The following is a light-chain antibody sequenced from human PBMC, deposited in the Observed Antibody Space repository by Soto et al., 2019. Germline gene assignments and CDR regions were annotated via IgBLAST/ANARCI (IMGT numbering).Light chain of an antibody. Sequence: QSVLTQPPSVSGSPGQSVTISCTGTSTEVGYYNRVSWYQQPPGTTPKLTIYEVSNRPSGVPDRFSGSKSGDTASLTISGLQAEDEADYYCNAYTSSSTVLFGGGTKLTVL. CDR1: STEVGYYNR. V-gene: IGLV2-18*02. CDR2: EVS. CDR3: NAYTSSSTVL. J-gene: IGLJ2*01.